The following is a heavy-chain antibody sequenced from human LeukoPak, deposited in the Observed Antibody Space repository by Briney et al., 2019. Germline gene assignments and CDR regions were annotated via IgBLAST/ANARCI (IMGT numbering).Heavy chain of an antibody. CDR2: IYYSGST. CDR1: GGSISSGDYY. D-gene: IGHD6-13*01. Sequence: PSETLSLTCTVSGGSISSGDYYWSWIRQPPGKGLEWIGYIYYSGSTYYNPSLKSRVTISVDTSKNQFSLKLSSVTAADTAVYYCAREAAAGTDYYYGMDVWGQGTTVTVSS. V-gene: IGHV4-30-4*01. J-gene: IGHJ6*02. CDR3: AREAAAGTDYYYGMDV.